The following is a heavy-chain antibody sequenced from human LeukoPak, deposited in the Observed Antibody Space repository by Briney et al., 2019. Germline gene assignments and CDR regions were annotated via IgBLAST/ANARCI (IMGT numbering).Heavy chain of an antibody. D-gene: IGHD6-19*01. CDR3: AGQTIAVAGTLFDI. Sequence: SETLSLTCTVSGGSISSYYWSWVRQPPGKGLEWIGYIYYSGSTNYNPSLKSRVTISVDTSKTQFSLKLSSVTAADTAVYYRAGQTIAVAGTLFDIWGQGTMVTVSS. V-gene: IGHV4-59*01. CDR2: IYYSGST. CDR1: GGSISSYY. J-gene: IGHJ3*02.